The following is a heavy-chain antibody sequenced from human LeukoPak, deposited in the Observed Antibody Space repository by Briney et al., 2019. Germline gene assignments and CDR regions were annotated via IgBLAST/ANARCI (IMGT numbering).Heavy chain of an antibody. CDR1: GGSFSGYY. CDR3: ARRESGYYYGDFDY. V-gene: IGHV4-34*01. D-gene: IGHD3-22*01. CDR2: INRSGST. Sequence: SETLSLTCAVYGGSFSGYYWSWIRQPPGKGLEWIGEINRSGSTNYNPSLKSRVTISVDTSKNQFSLKLSSVTAADTAVYYCARRESGYYYGDFDYWGQGTLVTVSS. J-gene: IGHJ4*02.